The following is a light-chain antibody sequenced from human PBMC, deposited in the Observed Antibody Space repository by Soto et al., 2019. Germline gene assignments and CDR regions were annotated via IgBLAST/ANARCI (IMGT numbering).Light chain of an antibody. CDR3: STWDASLNALI. V-gene: IGLV2-14*01. CDR1: SSDIGGYNL. J-gene: IGLJ2*01. CDR2: QVT. Sequence: QSALTQPASVSGSPGQSITISCTGTSSDIGGYNLVSWYQQHPGEAPKLIIYQVTNRPSGVPDRFSGSKSGTSASLAISGLQSDDEADYYCSTWDASLNALIFGGGTKLTVL.